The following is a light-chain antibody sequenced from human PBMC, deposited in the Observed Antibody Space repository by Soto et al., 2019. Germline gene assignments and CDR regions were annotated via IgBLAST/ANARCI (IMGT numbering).Light chain of an antibody. CDR3: SSYTSSSTYV. Sequence: QSALTQPASVSGSPGQSITISCTATSSDVGGYNYVSWYQQHPGKAPKLMIYEVSNRPSGVSNRFSGSKSGNTASLTISGLQAEDEADYYCSSYTSSSTYVFGT. J-gene: IGLJ1*01. V-gene: IGLV2-14*01. CDR2: EVS. CDR1: SSDVGGYNY.